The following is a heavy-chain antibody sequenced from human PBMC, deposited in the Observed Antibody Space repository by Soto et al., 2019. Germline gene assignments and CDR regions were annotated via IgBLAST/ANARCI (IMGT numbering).Heavy chain of an antibody. D-gene: IGHD6-13*01. CDR3: ARVSLGGIAAAGDAFDI. Sequence: GSLRLSCAASGFTFSSYDMHWVRQATGKGLEWVSAIGTAGDTYYPGSVKGRFTISRENAKNSLYLQMNSLRAGDTAVYYCARVSLGGIAAAGDAFDIWGQGTMVTVSS. J-gene: IGHJ3*02. V-gene: IGHV3-13*01. CDR1: GFTFSSYD. CDR2: IGTAGDT.